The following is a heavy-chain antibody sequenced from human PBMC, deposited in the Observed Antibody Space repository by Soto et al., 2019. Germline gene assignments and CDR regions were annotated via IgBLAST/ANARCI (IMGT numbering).Heavy chain of an antibody. CDR1: GYTFTSYG. CDR3: ARDSRYVPPDY. CDR2: ISGYNGDT. D-gene: IGHD3-16*01. V-gene: IGHV1-18*01. J-gene: IGHJ4*02. Sequence: QVQLVQSGAEVKKPGASVKVSCKASGYTFTSYGICWVRQAPGQGLEWMGRISGYNGDTKYAQNLQGRVTMTTDTSTSTVCVELRSLRSDDTAVYYCARDSRYVPPDYWGQGTLVTVSS.